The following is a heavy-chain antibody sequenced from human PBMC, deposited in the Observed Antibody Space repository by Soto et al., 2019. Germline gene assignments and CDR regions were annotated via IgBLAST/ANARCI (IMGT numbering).Heavy chain of an antibody. J-gene: IGHJ5*02. Sequence: SETLSLTCAVSGYSISSSNWWGWIRQPPGKGLEWIGYIYYSGSTYYNPSLKSRVTMSVDTSKNQFSLKLSSVTAADTAVYYCARVKFGYCSSTSCLRAPAGRFDPWGQGTLVTVS. V-gene: IGHV4-28*03. CDR1: GYSISSSNW. CDR2: IYYSGST. CDR3: ARVKFGYCSSTSCLRAPAGRFDP. D-gene: IGHD2-2*03.